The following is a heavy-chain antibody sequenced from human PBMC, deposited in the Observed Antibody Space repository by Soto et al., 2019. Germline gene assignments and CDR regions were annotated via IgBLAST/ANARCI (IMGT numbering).Heavy chain of an antibody. D-gene: IGHD2-2*02. CDR2: VNPKSGST. CDR1: GYSFSNFD. J-gene: IGHJ5*02. Sequence: QVKLVQSGAEVKKPGASVKVSCKASGYSFSNFDINWVRQAAGQGPEWMGWVNPKSGSTDYAQKFRGRVTMTSNTSISTAYMELSALTSEDTAVYYCARPYCYTTSCFTDWFDPWGQGTLVTVSS. CDR3: ARPYCYTTSCFTDWFDP. V-gene: IGHV1-8*01.